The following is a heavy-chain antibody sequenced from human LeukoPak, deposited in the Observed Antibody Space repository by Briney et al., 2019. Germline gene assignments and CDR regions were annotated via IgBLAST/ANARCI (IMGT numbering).Heavy chain of an antibody. Sequence: EGSLRLSCAASGFTFSSYGMHWVRQAPGKGLEWVAVISYDGSNKYYADSVKGRFTISRDNPKNTLYLQMNSLRAEDTAVYYCAKDPSYGGNSRGWFDPWGQGTLVTVSS. D-gene: IGHD4-23*01. CDR3: AKDPSYGGNSRGWFDP. J-gene: IGHJ5*02. CDR2: ISYDGSNK. CDR1: GFTFSSYG. V-gene: IGHV3-30*18.